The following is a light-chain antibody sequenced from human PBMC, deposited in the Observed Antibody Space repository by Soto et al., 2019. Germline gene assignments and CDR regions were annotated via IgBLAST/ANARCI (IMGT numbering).Light chain of an antibody. CDR1: QGISSY. Sequence: AIRMTQSPSSLSASTGDRVTITCRASQGISSYLAWCQQKPGKAPKLLIYAASTLQSGVPSRFSGSGSGTDFTLTISCLQSEDFVTYYCQQYYSYPALTFGGGTKVDIK. CDR3: QQYYSYPALT. CDR2: AAS. J-gene: IGKJ4*01. V-gene: IGKV1-8*01.